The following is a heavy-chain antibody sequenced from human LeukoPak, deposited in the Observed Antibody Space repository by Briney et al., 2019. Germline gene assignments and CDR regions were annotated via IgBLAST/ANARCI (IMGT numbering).Heavy chain of an antibody. V-gene: IGHV5-51*01. Sequence: GESLQISCKGSDFAFSSYWIAWVRQLPGKGLEWMGSIYPGDSDTSYSPSFQGQVTISTDKSISTAYLQWSSLKASDTAMYYCARKITPPYGAFDIWGQGTMVTVSS. D-gene: IGHD1-14*01. CDR2: IYPGDSDT. CDR3: ARKITPPYGAFDI. CDR1: DFAFSSYW. J-gene: IGHJ3*02.